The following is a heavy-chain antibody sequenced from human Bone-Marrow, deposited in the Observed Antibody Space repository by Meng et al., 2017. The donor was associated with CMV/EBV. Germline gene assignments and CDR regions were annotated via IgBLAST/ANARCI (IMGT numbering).Heavy chain of an antibody. D-gene: IGHD1-26*01. V-gene: IGHV3-66*01. CDR1: GLTVSANY. CDR2: IYDGGRT. J-gene: IGHJ4*02. Sequence: GQLLESGGGFVRPGGSWSISCAASGLTVSANYMSWVRQAPGKGLEWISIIYDGGRTYYADSVKGRFTISTDNSKNTLYLQMNSLRGEDTAVYYCAREIPQEWASWGQGTLVTVSS. CDR3: AREIPQEWAS.